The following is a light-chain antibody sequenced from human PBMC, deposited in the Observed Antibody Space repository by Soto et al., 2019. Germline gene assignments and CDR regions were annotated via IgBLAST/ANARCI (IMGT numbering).Light chain of an antibody. Sequence: QSVLTQPPSASGTPGQIVAISCSGSSSNIGSNTVTWYQQLPGTAPKLLIYSTSQRSSGVPGRFSGSKSGASASLSISGLQSEDEADYYCSSYRSSSTLVVFGGGTKLTVL. CDR2: STS. J-gene: IGLJ2*01. CDR1: SSNIGSNT. V-gene: IGLV1-44*01. CDR3: SSYRSSSTLVV.